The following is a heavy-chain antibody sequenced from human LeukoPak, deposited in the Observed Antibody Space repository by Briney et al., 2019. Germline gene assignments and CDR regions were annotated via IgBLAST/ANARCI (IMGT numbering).Heavy chain of an antibody. V-gene: IGHV1-18*01. D-gene: IGHD1-20*01. J-gene: IGHJ4*02. CDR1: GYTFTSYG. Sequence: ASVTVSFKASGYTFTSYGISWVRQAPGQGREWMGWIISYNANTNYAQKLQGRVTMTTDTSTSTAYMELRSLRSDDTAVYYCARSYNWNANFDYWGQGTLVTVSS. CDR2: IISYNANT. CDR3: ARSYNWNANFDY.